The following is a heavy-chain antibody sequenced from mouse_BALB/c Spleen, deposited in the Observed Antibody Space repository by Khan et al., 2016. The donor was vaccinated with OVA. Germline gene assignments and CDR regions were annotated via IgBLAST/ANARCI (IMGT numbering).Heavy chain of an antibody. Sequence: EVKLLESGPSLVKPSQTLSLTCSVTGDSITSGYWNWIRKFPGNKLEYMGYIIYTGYTYYNPSLKRRISITRHTSKNQYYLQLSSVTDEDTATYYCARSTYRYAFVYWGQGTLVTVSA. CDR2: IIYTGYT. J-gene: IGHJ3*01. CDR1: GDSITSGY. D-gene: IGHD2-12*01. CDR3: ARSTYRYAFVY. V-gene: IGHV3-8*02.